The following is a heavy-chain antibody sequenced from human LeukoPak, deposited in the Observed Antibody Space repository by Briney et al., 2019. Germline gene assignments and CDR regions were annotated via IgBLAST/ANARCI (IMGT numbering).Heavy chain of an antibody. CDR3: ARDFFTLLGNCDTTTCKDY. CDR1: GYTFNNYG. J-gene: IGHJ4*02. Sequence: ASVKVSCKASGYTFNNYGIDWVRQAPGQGLEWMGWISGYNSNTHSAQRFQGRVTMSTDTSTSTAYMELRSLTSDDTAVYYRARDFFTLLGNCDTTTCKDYWGQGTLVTVSS. D-gene: IGHD2-15*01. V-gene: IGHV1-18*01. CDR2: ISGYNSNT.